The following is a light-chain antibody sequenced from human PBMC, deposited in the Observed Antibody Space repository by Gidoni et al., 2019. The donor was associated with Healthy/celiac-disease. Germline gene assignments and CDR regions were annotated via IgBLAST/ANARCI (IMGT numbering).Light chain of an antibody. V-gene: IGKV1-39*01. CDR3: QQSYSTLMYT. CDR1: QSISSY. Sequence: DIQMTQSPSSLSASVGDRVTITCRASQSISSYLNWYQQKPGKAPKLLIYAASSLQSGVPSRFSGSGSGTDFTLPTSSLQPEDFATYYCQQSYSTLMYTFGQGTKLEIK. J-gene: IGKJ2*01. CDR2: AAS.